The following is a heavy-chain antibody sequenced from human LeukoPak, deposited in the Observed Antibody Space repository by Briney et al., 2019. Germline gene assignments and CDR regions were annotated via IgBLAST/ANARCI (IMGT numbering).Heavy chain of an antibody. J-gene: IGHJ4*02. V-gene: IGHV4-39*01. Sequence: SETLSLTCTVSGDSVSSGTYYWAWIRQPPGKGLEWIGSIYYSGSTYYNPSLKSRVTISVDTSKNQFSLRLSSVTAADTAVYYCATYRPVWGIDYWGQGTLVTVSS. CDR2: IYYSGST. CDR1: GDSVSSGTYY. D-gene: IGHD3-16*01. CDR3: ATYRPVWGIDY.